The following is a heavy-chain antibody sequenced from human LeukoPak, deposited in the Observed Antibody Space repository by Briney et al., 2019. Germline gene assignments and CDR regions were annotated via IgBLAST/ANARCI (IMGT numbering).Heavy chain of an antibody. CDR2: IYSGDYT. CDR1: GFTVSSNY. CDR3: AKDLGGDYDSYFDY. V-gene: IGHV3-66*01. Sequence: AGGSLRLSCAASGFTVSSNYMTWVRQAPGKGLECVSVIYSGDYTYYADSVKGRFTISRDNSKNTLYLQMNNLRAEDTAVYYCAKDLGGDYDSYFDYWGQGTLVTVSS. J-gene: IGHJ4*02. D-gene: IGHD4-17*01.